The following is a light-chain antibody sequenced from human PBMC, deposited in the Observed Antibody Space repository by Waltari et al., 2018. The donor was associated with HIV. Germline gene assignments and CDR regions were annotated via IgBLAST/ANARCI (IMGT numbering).Light chain of an antibody. CDR1: SSNIGSNY. V-gene: IGLV1-47*01. CDR2: RSN. CDR3: AAWDDSLSGPV. J-gene: IGLJ3*02. Sequence: QSVLTQPPSASGTPGPRVTISCSGSSSNIGSNYVYWYQQLPGTAPKLLIYRSNHGPSGVPDRFSGSKSGTSASLAISGLRSEDEADYYCAAWDDSLSGPVFGGGTKRTVL.